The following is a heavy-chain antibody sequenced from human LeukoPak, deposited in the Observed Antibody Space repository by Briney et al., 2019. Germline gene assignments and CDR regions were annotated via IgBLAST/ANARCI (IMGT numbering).Heavy chain of an antibody. CDR1: GFTFSSYA. Sequence: GGSLRLSCAASGFTFSSYAMSWVRQAPGKGLEWVSAISGSGGSTYYADSVKGRFTISRDKSKNTLYLQMNSLRAEDTAVYYCAREFPYYYDSSGYYQTHFDYWGQGTLVTVSS. CDR3: AREFPYYYDSSGYYQTHFDY. D-gene: IGHD3-22*01. CDR2: ISGSGGST. V-gene: IGHV3-23*01. J-gene: IGHJ4*02.